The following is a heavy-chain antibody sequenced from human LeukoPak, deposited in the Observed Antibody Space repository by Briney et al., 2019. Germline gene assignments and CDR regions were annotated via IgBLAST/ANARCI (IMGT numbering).Heavy chain of an antibody. CDR3: ARDSQQQLAAGDY. CDR1: GFTFSSYA. D-gene: IGHD6-13*01. V-gene: IGHV3-30-3*01. J-gene: IGHJ4*02. CDR2: ISYDGSNK. Sequence: PGRSLRLSCAASGFTFSSYAMHWVRQAPGKGLEWVAVISYDGSNKYYADSVKGRFTISRDNSKNTLYLQMNSLRAEDTAVYYCARDSQQQLAAGDYGGQGTLVTVSS.